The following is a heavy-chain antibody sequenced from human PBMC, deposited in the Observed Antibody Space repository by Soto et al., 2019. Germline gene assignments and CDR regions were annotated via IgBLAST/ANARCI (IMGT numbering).Heavy chain of an antibody. D-gene: IGHD3-3*01. CDR1: GGSFSGYY. CDR3: AKRRERYYDFWSARAPSWFDP. CDR2: INRSGST. J-gene: IGHJ5*02. Sequence: PSETLSLTCAVYGGSFSGYYCSWSRQPPGKGLEWIGEINRSGSTNYNPSLKSRVTISVDTSKNQFSLKLSSVTAADTAVYYCAKRRERYYDFWSARAPSWFDPWGQGTLVTVSS. V-gene: IGHV4-34*01.